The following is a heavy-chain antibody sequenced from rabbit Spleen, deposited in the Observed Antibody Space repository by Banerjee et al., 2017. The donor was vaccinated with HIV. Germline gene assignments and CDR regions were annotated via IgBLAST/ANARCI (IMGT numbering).Heavy chain of an antibody. D-gene: IGHD1-1*01. J-gene: IGHJ6*01. CDR3: ARDLTYPISSGYGL. Sequence: QEQLVESGGGLVQPGGSLKLSCKASGFDFSNYGVSWVRQAPGKGLEWIGYIEPIFGNTYYANWVNGRFTISSHNAQNTLYLQLSSLTAADTATYFCARDLTYPISSGYGLWGQGTLVTVS. CDR2: IEPIFGNT. CDR1: GFDFSNYG. V-gene: IGHV1S47*01.